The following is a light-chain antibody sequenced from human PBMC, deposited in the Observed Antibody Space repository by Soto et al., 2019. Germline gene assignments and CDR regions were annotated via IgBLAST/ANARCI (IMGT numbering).Light chain of an antibody. CDR1: QSVASN. Sequence: EIVMTQSPASLSASPGDGATLSCRARQSVASNVAWYQQKPGQGPRLLIHGASTRAVGVPARFSGSGSGTDFTLTINSLQSEDFAVYYCQQYHNWPPQYSFGQGTKLQIK. CDR3: QQYHNWPPQYS. CDR2: GAS. J-gene: IGKJ2*01. V-gene: IGKV3-15*01.